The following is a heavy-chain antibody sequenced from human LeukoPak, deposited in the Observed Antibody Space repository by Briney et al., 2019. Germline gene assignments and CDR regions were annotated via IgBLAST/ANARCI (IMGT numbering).Heavy chain of an antibody. CDR1: GLTLSTVW. CDR3: TQGGGQYFDY. V-gene: IGHV3-15*07. D-gene: IGHD2-15*01. CDR2: IKSKTVGGTT. Sequence: NPGGSLRLSCAVSGLTLSTVWMNWVRRAPGKGLEWVGLIKSKTVGGTTDFAAPVKGGFTMSRDDSKNTLYLQMNSLTSEDTAVYYCTQGGGQYFDYWGQGTLVTVSS. J-gene: IGHJ4*02.